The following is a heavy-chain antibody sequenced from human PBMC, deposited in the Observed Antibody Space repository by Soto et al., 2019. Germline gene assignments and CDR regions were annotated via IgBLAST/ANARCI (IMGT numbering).Heavy chain of an antibody. V-gene: IGHV3-74*01. J-gene: IGHJ6*02. CDR1: GFTFSTYW. Sequence: EVQLVESGGGLVQPGGSLRLSCAASGFTFSTYWMHWVRQIPGKGLEWVSRVKSDGSSYYADPVKGRFTISRDNAWNTVYLQMNRLRAEDTALCYCARGLKNYYGMDVWGQGTTVTVSS. CDR2: VKSDGSS. CDR3: ARGLKNYYGMDV.